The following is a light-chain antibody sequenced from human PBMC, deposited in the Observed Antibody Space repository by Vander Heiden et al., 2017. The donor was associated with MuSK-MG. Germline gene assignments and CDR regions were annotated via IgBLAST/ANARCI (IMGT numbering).Light chain of an antibody. V-gene: IGKV1-39*01. CDR1: QTVNSY. J-gene: IGKJ3*01. Sequence: DIQMTQSPSSLSASVGDRVTITCRASQTVNSYLSWCQQKPGKAPKLLIFAASNLQSGVPSRFSGSGSGTDFTLTISRLQPEDFATYYCQETDSTPFTFGPGTKVDIK. CDR2: AAS. CDR3: QETDSTPFT.